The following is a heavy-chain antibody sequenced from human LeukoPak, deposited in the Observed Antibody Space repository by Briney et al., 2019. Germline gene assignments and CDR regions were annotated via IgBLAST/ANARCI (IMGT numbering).Heavy chain of an antibody. V-gene: IGHV4-59*08. CDR1: GGSISSYY. CDR2: IYYSGST. CDR3: ARAFSSTSPEAN. Sequence: RASETLSLTCTVSGGSISSYYWSWIRQPPGKGLEWIGYIYYSGSTNYNPSLKSRVTISVDTSKNQFSLNLSSVTAADTAVYYCARAFSSTSPEANWGQGTLVTVSS. J-gene: IGHJ4*02. D-gene: IGHD6-13*01.